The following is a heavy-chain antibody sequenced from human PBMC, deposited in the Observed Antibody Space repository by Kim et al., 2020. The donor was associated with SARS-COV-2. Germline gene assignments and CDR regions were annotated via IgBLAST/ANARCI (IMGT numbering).Heavy chain of an antibody. Sequence: NPSLKSRVPISVDPSKNQFSLKLSSVTAADTAVYYCARGAVAGGRGWFDPWGQGTLVTVSS. V-gene: IGHV4-59*09. J-gene: IGHJ5*02. D-gene: IGHD6-19*01. CDR3: ARGAVAGGRGWFDP.